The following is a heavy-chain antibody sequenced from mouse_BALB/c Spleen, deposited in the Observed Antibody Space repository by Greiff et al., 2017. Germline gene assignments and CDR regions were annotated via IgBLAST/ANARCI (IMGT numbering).Heavy chain of an antibody. D-gene: IGHD2-4*01. CDR2: IYPSDSYT. V-gene: IGHV1-69*02. Sequence: QVQLQQPGAELVRPGASVKLSCKASGYTFTSYWINWVKQRPGQGLEWIGNIYPSDSYTNYNQKFKDKATLTVDKSSSTAYMQLSSPTSEDSAVYFCARGFMITTGYAMDYWGQGTSVTVSS. J-gene: IGHJ4*01. CDR1: GYTFTSYW. CDR3: ARGFMITTGYAMDY.